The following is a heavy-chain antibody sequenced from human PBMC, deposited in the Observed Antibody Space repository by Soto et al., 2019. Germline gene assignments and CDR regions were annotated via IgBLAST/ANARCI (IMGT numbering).Heavy chain of an antibody. V-gene: IGHV4-61*01. D-gene: IGHD2-21*02. Sequence: SETLAVTCTFSGGSVTIGNYYWSWIRQPPGKGLEWIGHIYYSGSTNYNPSLKSRVTISVDASKNQFSLKLSSVTAADTAIYYCARGPVVTPFVDYWGQGTMVTVSS. J-gene: IGHJ4*02. CDR2: IYYSGST. CDR3: ARGPVVTPFVDY. CDR1: GGSVTIGNYY.